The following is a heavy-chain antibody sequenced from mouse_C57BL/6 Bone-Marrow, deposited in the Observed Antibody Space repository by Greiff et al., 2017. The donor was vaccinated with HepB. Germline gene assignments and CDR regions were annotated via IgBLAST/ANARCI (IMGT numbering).Heavy chain of an antibody. D-gene: IGHD2-4*01. CDR1: GFTFSDYY. J-gene: IGHJ3*01. CDR3: ARDDYDWFAY. Sequence: EVKLMESGGGLVQPGGSLKLSCAASGFTFSDYYMYWVRQTPEKRLEWVAYISNGGGSTYYPDTVKGRFTIYRDNAKNTLYLQMSRLKSEDTAMYYCARDDYDWFAYWGQGTLVTVSA. CDR2: ISNGGGST. V-gene: IGHV5-12*01.